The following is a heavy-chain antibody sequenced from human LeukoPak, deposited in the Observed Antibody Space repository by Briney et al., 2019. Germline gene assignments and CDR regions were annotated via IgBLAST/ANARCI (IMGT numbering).Heavy chain of an antibody. J-gene: IGHJ4*02. V-gene: IGHV3-74*01. Sequence: GGSLRLSCAASGFTFSSYWMHWVRQAPGKGLVWVSRINTNGRITTYADSVKGRFTISRDNAKNTLYLQMNSLRAEDTAVYYCVRPAYYDSSGYYLDYCSSGYCLDDWGQGTLVTVSS. CDR3: VRPAYYDSSGYYLDYCSSGYCLDD. CDR1: GFTFSSYW. CDR2: INTNGRIT. D-gene: IGHD3-22*01.